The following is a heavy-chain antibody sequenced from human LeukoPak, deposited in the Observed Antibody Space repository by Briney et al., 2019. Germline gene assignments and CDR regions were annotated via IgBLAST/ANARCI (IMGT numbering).Heavy chain of an antibody. J-gene: IGHJ4*02. CDR2: IKSKTDGGTT. CDR3: TTAPPYYYDSSGPNYFDY. V-gene: IGHV3-15*01. Sequence: GGSLRLSCAASGSTFSNAWMSWVRQAPGKGLEWVGRIKSKTDGGTTDYAAPVKGRFTISRGDSKNTLYLQMNSLKTEDTAVYYCTTAPPYYYDSSGPNYFDYWGQGTLVTVSS. D-gene: IGHD3-22*01. CDR1: GSTFSNAW.